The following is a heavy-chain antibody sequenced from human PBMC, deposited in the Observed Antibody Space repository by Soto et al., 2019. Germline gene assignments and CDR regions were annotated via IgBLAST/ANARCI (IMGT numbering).Heavy chain of an antibody. Sequence: GESLKISCKGSGYSFTSYWIGWVRQMPGKGLEWMGRIDPSDSYTNYSPSLQGHVTISADKSISTAYLQWSSLKASDTAMYYCARHPSQSSSWFDYWGQGTLVTVSS. V-gene: IGHV5-10-1*01. CDR1: GYSFTSYW. CDR2: IDPSDSYT. J-gene: IGHJ4*02. D-gene: IGHD6-13*01. CDR3: ARHPSQSSSWFDY.